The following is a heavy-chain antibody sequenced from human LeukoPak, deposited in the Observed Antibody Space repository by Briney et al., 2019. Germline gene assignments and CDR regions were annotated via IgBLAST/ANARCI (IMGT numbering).Heavy chain of an antibody. CDR3: ARVSTYYYDSSGYPRDAAFEI. J-gene: IGHJ3*02. Sequence: PGGSLRLSCAASGFTVSSYYMSWVRQAPGKGLEWVSLIYSGGTTYSADSVRGRFTISRDNSKNTLYLQMNSLRVEDTAVYYCARVSTYYYDSSGYPRDAAFEIWGQGTMVTVSP. V-gene: IGHV3-53*01. D-gene: IGHD3-22*01. CDR1: GFTVSSYY. CDR2: IYSGGTT.